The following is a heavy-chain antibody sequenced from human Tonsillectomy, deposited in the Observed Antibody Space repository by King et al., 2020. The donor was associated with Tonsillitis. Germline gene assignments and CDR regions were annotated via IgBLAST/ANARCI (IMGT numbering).Heavy chain of an antibody. D-gene: IGHD2-21*01. CDR3: ARARGGEFDY. V-gene: IGHV4-59*01. Sequence: QLQESGPGLVKPSGTLSLTCTVSGASITSYYWSWIRQPPGKGLEWIGYIYYSGSTNYNPSLKSRVTISVDTSKNQFSLKLSSVTAADTAVYYCARARGGEFDYWGQGTLVTVSS. CDR1: GASITSYY. CDR2: IYYSGST. J-gene: IGHJ4*02.